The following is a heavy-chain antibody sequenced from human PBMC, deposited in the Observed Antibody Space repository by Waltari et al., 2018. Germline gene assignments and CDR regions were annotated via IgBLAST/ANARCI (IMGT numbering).Heavy chain of an antibody. CDR3: ARVPTEYYDSSGYGAFDI. Sequence: VQLVQSGAEVKKPGATVKISCKASGYTFTDYYMHWVQQAPGKGLEWMGRIIPIFGTANYAQKFQGRVTITADKSTSTAYMELSSLRSEDTAVYYCARVPTEYYDSSGYGAFDIWGQGTTVTVSS. J-gene: IGHJ3*02. V-gene: IGHV1-69*14. CDR1: GYTFTDYY. D-gene: IGHD3-22*01. CDR2: IIPIFGTA.